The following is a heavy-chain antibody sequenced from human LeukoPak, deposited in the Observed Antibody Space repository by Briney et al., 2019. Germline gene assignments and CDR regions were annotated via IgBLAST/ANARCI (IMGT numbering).Heavy chain of an antibody. D-gene: IGHD6-19*01. V-gene: IGHV3-53*01. Sequence: GGSLRLSCAASGLSVSNYYMSWVRQAPGTGLEWVSVIYSGGGTYYADSVKGRFTISRDDSKSTLSLQMNSLRAEDTAVYYCARGSIAVAADVWGKGTTVTVSS. J-gene: IGHJ6*04. CDR2: IYSGGGT. CDR1: GLSVSNYY. CDR3: ARGSIAVAADV.